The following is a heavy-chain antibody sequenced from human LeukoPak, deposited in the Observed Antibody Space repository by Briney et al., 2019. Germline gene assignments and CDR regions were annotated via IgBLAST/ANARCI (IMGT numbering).Heavy chain of an antibody. D-gene: IGHD3-22*01. CDR3: ARRSGVLDSRDSRYYFDH. V-gene: IGHV4-59*11. J-gene: IGHJ4*02. Sequence: PSETLSLTSIVSGGSISSHYWSWIRQPPGKGLEYIGYIYYSGSTDYNPSLKSRVTISLDTSKNQFSLNLTSVTAADTAVYYCARRSGVLDSRDSRYYFDHWGQGTLVTVSS. CDR1: GGSISSHY. CDR2: IYYSGST.